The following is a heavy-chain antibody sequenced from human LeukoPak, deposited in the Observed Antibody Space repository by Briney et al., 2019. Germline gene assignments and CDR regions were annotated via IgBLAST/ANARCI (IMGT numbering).Heavy chain of an antibody. Sequence: GESLKISCKGSGYSINNYWIGWVRQMPGKGLEWMGIIYPADSDIRYSPSFQGQVTISADKSISTAYLQWSSLKALDTAMYYCARQEYCSGGSCYTWFDPWGQRTLVTVSS. V-gene: IGHV5-51*01. D-gene: IGHD2-15*01. CDR1: GYSINNYW. CDR2: IYPADSDI. CDR3: ARQEYCSGGSCYTWFDP. J-gene: IGHJ5*02.